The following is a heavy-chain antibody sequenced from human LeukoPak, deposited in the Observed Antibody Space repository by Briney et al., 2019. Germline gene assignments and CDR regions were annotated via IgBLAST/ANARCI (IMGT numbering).Heavy chain of an antibody. CDR2: ISWNSGSI. CDR3: ARDRYGGPDY. D-gene: IGHD5-12*01. CDR1: GFTFDDYA. V-gene: IGHV3-9*01. J-gene: IGHJ4*02. Sequence: GGSLRLSCAASGFTFDDYAMHWVRQAPGKGLEWVSGISWNSGSIGYADSVKGRFTISRDNAKNTLYLQMNSLRGEDTAVYYCARDRYGGPDYWGQGTLVTVSS.